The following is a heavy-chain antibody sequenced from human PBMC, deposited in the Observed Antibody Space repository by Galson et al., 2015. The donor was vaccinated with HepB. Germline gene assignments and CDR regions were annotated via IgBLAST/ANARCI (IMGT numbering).Heavy chain of an antibody. CDR1: GGSISSYY. CDR2: IYYSGST. Sequence: ETLSLTCTISGGSISSYYWSWIRQPPGKGLEWIGYIYYSGSTNYNPSLKSRVTISVDTSKNQFSLKLSSVTAADTAVYYCARHRGYSYGFDYWGQGTLVTVSS. D-gene: IGHD5-18*01. V-gene: IGHV4-59*08. CDR3: ARHRGYSYGFDY. J-gene: IGHJ4*02.